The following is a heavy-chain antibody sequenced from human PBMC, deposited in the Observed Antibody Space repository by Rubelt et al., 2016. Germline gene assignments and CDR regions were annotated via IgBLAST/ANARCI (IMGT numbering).Heavy chain of an antibody. CDR3: AMMAGNYYGMDV. D-gene: IGHD5-24*01. Sequence: QVQLQQWGAGLLKPSETLSLTCAVYGGSFSGYYWSWIRQPPGKGLEWIGEINHSGSTNYNPSLKSRVTISVDTSKNQFSLKLGPVTAADTAVYYCAMMAGNYYGMDVWGQGTTVTVSS. CDR1: GGSFSGYY. CDR2: INHSGST. V-gene: IGHV4-34*01. J-gene: IGHJ6*02.